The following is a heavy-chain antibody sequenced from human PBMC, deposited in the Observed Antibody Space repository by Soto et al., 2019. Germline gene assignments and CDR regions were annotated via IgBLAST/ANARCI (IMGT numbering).Heavy chain of an antibody. CDR2: IYPNDGGT. J-gene: IGHJ4*02. Sequence: QVQLVQSGAEVKKPGASVKVSCKASGYTFTNYYIYWVRQAPGQGLEWMGWIYPNDGGTNYAQKFQGRVTITRDTSISTDHMELSRLRSDDTAVYFCATGRDRGSSESSFDYWGQGTLVTVSS. V-gene: IGHV1-2*02. D-gene: IGHD6-6*01. CDR1: GYTFTNYY. CDR3: ATGRDRGSSESSFDY.